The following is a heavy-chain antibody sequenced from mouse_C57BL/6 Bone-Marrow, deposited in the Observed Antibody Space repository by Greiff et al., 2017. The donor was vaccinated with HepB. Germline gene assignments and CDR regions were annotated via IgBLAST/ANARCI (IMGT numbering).Heavy chain of an antibody. CDR2: SRNKANDYTT. D-gene: IGHD2-2*01. CDR3: ARDDGFNYYAMDY. J-gene: IGHJ4*01. Sequence: EVKVVESGGGLVQSGRSLRLSCATSGFTFSDFYMEWVRQAPGKGLEWIAASRNKANDYTTEYSASVKGRFIVSRDTSQSILYLQMNALRAEDTAIDYCARDDGFNYYAMDYWGQGTSVTVSS. V-gene: IGHV7-1*01. CDR1: GFTFSDFY.